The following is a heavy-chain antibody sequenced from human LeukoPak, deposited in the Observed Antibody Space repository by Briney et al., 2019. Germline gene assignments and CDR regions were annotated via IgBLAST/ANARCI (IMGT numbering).Heavy chain of an antibody. CDR1: GFTFSDYY. V-gene: IGHV3-30*18. CDR2: ILYDASSK. Sequence: PGGSLRLSCAASGFTFSDYYMSWVRQAPGKGLEWVAVILYDASSKRYEDSLKSRFSISRDNSKNMLYLQMNSLRAEDTAVYCCAKDRGLGNDAFDIWGQGTMVTVSS. J-gene: IGHJ3*02. CDR3: AKDRGLGNDAFDI. D-gene: IGHD3-10*01.